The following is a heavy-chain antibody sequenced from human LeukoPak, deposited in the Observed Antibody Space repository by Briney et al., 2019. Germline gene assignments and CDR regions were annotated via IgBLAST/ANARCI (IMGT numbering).Heavy chain of an antibody. Sequence: GGSLRLSCAASGFTFSDYYMSWIRQAPGKGLEWVSYISSSSSYTNYADSVKGRFTISRDNAKNSLYLQMNSLRAEDTAVYYCARDAVSLAAAGTSDYWGQGSLVTVSS. CDR1: GFTFSDYY. V-gene: IGHV3-11*05. CDR3: ARDAVSLAAAGTSDY. J-gene: IGHJ4*02. D-gene: IGHD6-13*01. CDR2: ISSSSSYT.